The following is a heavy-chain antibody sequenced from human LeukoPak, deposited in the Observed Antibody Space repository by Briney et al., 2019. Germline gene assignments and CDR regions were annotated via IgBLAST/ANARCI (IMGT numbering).Heavy chain of an antibody. V-gene: IGHV3-11*01. J-gene: IGHJ4*02. D-gene: IGHD3-10*01. Sequence: GSLRLSCAASGITFSDHYMNWIRQAPGKGLEWVSYISSSGRTIDYADSVKGRFTISRGNAKKSLYLQMNSLRTEDTAVYYCARTKSENAYGQHHGLDNWGQGILVTVSS. CDR2: ISSSGRTI. CDR1: GITFSDHY. CDR3: ARTKSENAYGQHHGLDN.